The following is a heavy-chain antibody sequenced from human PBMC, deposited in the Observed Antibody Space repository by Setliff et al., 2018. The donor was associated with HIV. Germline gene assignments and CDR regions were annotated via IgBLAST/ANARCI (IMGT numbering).Heavy chain of an antibody. CDR3: ARDLRNSNTLFGVLNFVFDL. D-gene: IGHD3-3*01. J-gene: IGHJ4*02. CDR1: GYTFTSYG. Sequence: ASVKVSCKASGYTFTSYGLSWVRQAPGHRPEWVGWINPQTGGTNFAQKFQGRITMTSDTSVNTVFIELSRLKSDDTALYYCARDLRNSNTLFGVLNFVFDLWGQGTLVTVSS. CDR2: INPQTGGT. V-gene: IGHV1-18*01.